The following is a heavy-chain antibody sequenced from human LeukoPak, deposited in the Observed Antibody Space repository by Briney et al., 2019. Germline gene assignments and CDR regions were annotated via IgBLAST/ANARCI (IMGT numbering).Heavy chain of an antibody. CDR2: IYYSGST. Sequence: SETLSLTCTVSGGSISSGSYYWSWIRQPPGKGLEWIGYIYYSGSTNYNPSLKSRVTISVDTSKNQFSLKLSSVTAADTAVYYCARVGALGGHDFWGQGSLVTVSS. D-gene: IGHD1-26*01. CDR1: GGSISSGSYY. J-gene: IGHJ4*02. CDR3: ARVGALGGHDF. V-gene: IGHV4-61*01.